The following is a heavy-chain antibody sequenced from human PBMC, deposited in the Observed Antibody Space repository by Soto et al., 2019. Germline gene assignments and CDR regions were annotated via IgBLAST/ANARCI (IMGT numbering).Heavy chain of an antibody. CDR2: IYYSGST. J-gene: IGHJ4*02. Sequence: SETLSLTCTVSGGSISSGDYYWSWIRQPPGKGLEWIGYIYYSGSTNYNPSLKSRVTISVDTSKNQFSLKLSSVTAADTAVYFCARSELEGYYKGPGFVKGFDHWGQGTLVTVS. CDR1: GGSISSGDYY. D-gene: IGHD3-10*01. V-gene: IGHV4-30-4*01. CDR3: ARSELEGYYKGPGFVKGFDH.